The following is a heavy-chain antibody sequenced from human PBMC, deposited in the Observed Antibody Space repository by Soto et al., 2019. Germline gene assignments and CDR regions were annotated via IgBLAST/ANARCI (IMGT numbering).Heavy chain of an antibody. CDR2: ISYDGSNK. D-gene: IGHD3-3*01. CDR3: AITLLRFLEWYCMDV. J-gene: IGHJ6*02. CDR1: GFTFSSYA. V-gene: IGHV3-30-3*01. Sequence: QVQLVESGGGVVQPGRSLRLSCAASGFTFSSYAMHWVRQAPGKGLEWVAVISYDGSNKYYADSVKGRFTISRDNSKNTLYLQMNRLRAEDTAVYYCAITLLRFLEWYCMDVWGQVTRLTV.